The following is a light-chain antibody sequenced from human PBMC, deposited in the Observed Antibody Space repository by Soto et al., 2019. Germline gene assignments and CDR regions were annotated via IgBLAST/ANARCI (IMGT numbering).Light chain of an antibody. Sequence: QSALTQPASVSESPGQSITISCTGTSSDVGLYNLVSWYQQLPGKAPKLIIYEVNERPSGISDRFSGSKSGNTASLTISGLQDEDEADYYCCSYVGSSILMFGGGTKFPVL. V-gene: IGLV2-23*02. CDR2: EVN. CDR3: CSYVGSSILM. J-gene: IGLJ3*02. CDR1: SSDVGLYNL.